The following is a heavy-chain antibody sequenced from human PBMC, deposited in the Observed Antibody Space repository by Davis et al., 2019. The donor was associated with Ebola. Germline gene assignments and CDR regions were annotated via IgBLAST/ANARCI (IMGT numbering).Heavy chain of an antibody. CDR2: ITPSGGVT. CDR3: AKDDGPFLSGSYSAS. CDR1: GFTFNTYT. J-gene: IGHJ5*02. Sequence: PAGSLTLSCAASGFTFNTYTMHWVRQAPGKGLVWVSGITPSGGVTTYADSVRGRFTVSRDNSKNTLYLQMRILRAEDTAVYYCAKDDGPFLSGSYSASWGQGTLVTVSS. V-gene: IGHV3-23*01. D-gene: IGHD1-26*01.